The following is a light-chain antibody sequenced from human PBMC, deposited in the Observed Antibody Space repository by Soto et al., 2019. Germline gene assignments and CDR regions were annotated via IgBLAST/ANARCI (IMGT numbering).Light chain of an antibody. CDR2: STN. J-gene: IGLJ2*01. V-gene: IGLV1-44*01. Sequence: QSVLTQPPSASGTPGQGITISWSGSSSNIGANTVNWYQQLTGTAPKLRIYSTNDRPSGVPDRISGSKSGTSASLAISGLQSEDEADYNCASWVASMNGVGFGGGTKLTVL. CDR3: ASWVASMNGVG. CDR1: SSNIGANT.